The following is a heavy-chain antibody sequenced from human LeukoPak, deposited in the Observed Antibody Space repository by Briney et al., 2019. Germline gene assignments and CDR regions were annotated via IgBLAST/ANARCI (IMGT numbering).Heavy chain of an antibody. D-gene: IGHD4-17*01. CDR3: ARNGATGGAFDI. Sequence: SETLSLTRAVYGGSFSGYYWSWIRQPPGKGLEWIGESNHSEDTNYNPSLKSRVTISVDTSKNQFSLKLSSVTAADTAVYYCARNGATGGAFDIWGQGTMVTVSS. CDR1: GGSFSGYY. J-gene: IGHJ3*02. V-gene: IGHV4-34*01. CDR2: SNHSEDT.